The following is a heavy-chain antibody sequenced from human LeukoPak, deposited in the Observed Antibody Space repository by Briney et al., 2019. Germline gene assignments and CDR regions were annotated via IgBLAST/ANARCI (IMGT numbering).Heavy chain of an antibody. CDR1: GFTFSSYG. V-gene: IGHV3-33*06. CDR2: IWYDGSNK. J-gene: IGHJ4*02. CDR3: AKDLRYYASGGHRGGFDY. Sequence: GRSLRLSCAASGFTFSSYGMHWVRQAPGKGLEWVAVIWYDGSNKYYADSVKGRFTISRDNSKNTLYPQMNSLRAEDTAVYYCAKDLRYYASGGHRGGFDYWGQGTLVTVSS. D-gene: IGHD3-10*01.